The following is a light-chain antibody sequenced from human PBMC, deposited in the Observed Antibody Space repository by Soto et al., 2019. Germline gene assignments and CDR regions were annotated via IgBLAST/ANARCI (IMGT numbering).Light chain of an antibody. V-gene: IGKV1-12*01. J-gene: IGKJ5*01. CDR1: QGISSW. CDR2: AAS. CDR3: QQSYSTPPIT. Sequence: DIQMKQSPSSVSASVGDRVTITCRASQGISSWLAWYQHKPGKAPKLLIYAASTLQSGVPSRFSGSGSGAAFTLTISSLQPEDFATYYCQQSYSTPPITFGQGTRLAIK.